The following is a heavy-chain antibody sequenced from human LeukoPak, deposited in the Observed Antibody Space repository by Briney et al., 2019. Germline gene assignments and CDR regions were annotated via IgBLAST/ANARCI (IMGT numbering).Heavy chain of an antibody. CDR3: ATDPGPYYYYGMDV. J-gene: IGHJ6*02. CDR1: GYTFTSYG. V-gene: IGHV1-18*01. CDR2: ISTYNGNT. Sequence: ASVKVSCKASGYTFTSYGISWVRQAPGQGLEWMGWISTYNGNTNYAQKLQGRVTMTTDTSTSTAYMELRSLRPDDTAVYYCATDPGPYYYYGMDVWGQGTTVTVSS.